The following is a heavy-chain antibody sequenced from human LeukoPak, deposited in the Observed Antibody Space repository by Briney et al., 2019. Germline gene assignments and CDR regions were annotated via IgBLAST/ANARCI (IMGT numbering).Heavy chain of an antibody. J-gene: IGHJ4*02. CDR2: INAGNGNT. Sequence: GASVKVSCKASGYTFTSYAMHWVRQAPGQRPEWMGWINAGNGNTKYSQKFQGRVTITRDTSASTAYMELSSLRSEDTAVYYCARDSLPYDILTGYGYWGQGTLVTVSS. CDR3: ARDSLPYDILTGYGY. D-gene: IGHD3-9*01. V-gene: IGHV1-3*01. CDR1: GYTFTSYA.